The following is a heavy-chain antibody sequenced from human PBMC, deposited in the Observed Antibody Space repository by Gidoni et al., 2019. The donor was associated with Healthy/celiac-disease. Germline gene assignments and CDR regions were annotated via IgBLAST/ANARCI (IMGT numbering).Heavy chain of an antibody. J-gene: IGHJ4*02. V-gene: IGHV4-4*02. CDR2: IYHSGST. Sequence: QVQLQESGPGLAKPSGTLSRTCAVSGGSITSSNWWSWVRQPPGKGLELIGEIYHSGSTNYLPSLTSRVTISVDKSKNPFSLKLSSVTAADTAVYYCARVLVYGDYSYFDPWGQGTLVTVSS. D-gene: IGHD4-17*01. CDR1: GGSITSSNW. CDR3: ARVLVYGDYSYFDP.